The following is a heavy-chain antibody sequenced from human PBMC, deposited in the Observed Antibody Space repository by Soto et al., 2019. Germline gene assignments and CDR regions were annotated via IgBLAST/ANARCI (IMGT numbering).Heavy chain of an antibody. CDR2: IYYSVST. CDR3: ASLNYDSSGYYHHNYYFDH. J-gene: IGHJ4*02. V-gene: IGHV4-59*08. Sequence: PSETLSLTCTVSGGSISSYYWSWIRQPPGKGLEWIGYIYYSVSTNYNPSLKSRVTISVDTSKNQFSLNLSSVTAADTAVYYCASLNYDSSGYYHHNYYFDHWGQGTLVPVSS. D-gene: IGHD3-22*01. CDR1: GGSISSYY.